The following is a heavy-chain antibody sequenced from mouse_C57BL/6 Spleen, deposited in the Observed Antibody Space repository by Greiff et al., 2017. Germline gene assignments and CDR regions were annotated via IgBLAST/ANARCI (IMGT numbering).Heavy chain of an antibody. D-gene: IGHD4-1*01. CDR3: ARGTGRWDGYFDY. V-gene: IGHV5-16*01. Sequence: EVKLVESEGGLVQPGSSMKLSCTASGFTFSDYYMAWVRQVPEKGLEWVANINYDGSSTYYLDSLKSRFIISRDNAKNILYLQMSSLKSEDTATXYCARGTGRWDGYFDYWGQGTTLTVSS. CDR2: INYDGSST. CDR1: GFTFSDYY. J-gene: IGHJ2*01.